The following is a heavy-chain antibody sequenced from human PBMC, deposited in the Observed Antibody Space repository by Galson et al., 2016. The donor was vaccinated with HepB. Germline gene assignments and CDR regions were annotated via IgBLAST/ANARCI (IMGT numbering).Heavy chain of an antibody. CDR2: VSYDGTNK. CDR3: AREGPDNSNFFDY. D-gene: IGHD5-24*01. Sequence: SLRLSCAASGFNLNLYPMHWVRQAPGKGLEWVAVVSYDGTNKYYADSGKGRFTISRDNSKNTLYLQLNSLRAEDTAVYYCAREGPDNSNFFDYWGQGTLVTVSS. V-gene: IGHV3-30*04. CDR1: GFNLNLYP. J-gene: IGHJ4*02.